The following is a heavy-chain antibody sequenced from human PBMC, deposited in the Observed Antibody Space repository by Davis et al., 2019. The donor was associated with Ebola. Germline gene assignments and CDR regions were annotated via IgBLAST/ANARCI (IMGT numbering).Heavy chain of an antibody. J-gene: IGHJ6*04. Sequence: SQTLSLTCDISGDSVSSNIATWNWIRESPSRGLEWLGRTYYRSRWYYNYAVFVQGRITISPDTSKNQFSLHLNSVTPEDTAVYYCVRDRVKYNTGGDGMDVWGKGTTVTVSS. CDR3: VRDRVKYNTGGDGMDV. V-gene: IGHV6-1*01. D-gene: IGHD3-16*01. CDR2: TYYRSRWYY. CDR1: GDSVSSNIAT.